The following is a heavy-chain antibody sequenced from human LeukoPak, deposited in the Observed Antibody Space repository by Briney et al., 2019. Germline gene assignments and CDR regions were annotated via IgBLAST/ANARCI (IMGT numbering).Heavy chain of an antibody. V-gene: IGHV1-18*01. J-gene: IGHJ4*02. CDR3: ARSRESSGWYGYFDY. Sequence: ASVKVSCKASGYTFTSYGISWVRQAPGQGLEWMGWISAYNGNTNYVQMFQGRVTMTRDTTISTAYMELSRLRSDDTAVYFCARSRESSGWYGYFDYWGQGTLVTVSS. D-gene: IGHD6-19*01. CDR2: ISAYNGNT. CDR1: GYTFTSYG.